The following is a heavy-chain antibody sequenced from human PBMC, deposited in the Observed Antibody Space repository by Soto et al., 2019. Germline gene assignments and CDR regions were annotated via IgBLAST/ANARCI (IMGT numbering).Heavy chain of an antibody. V-gene: IGHV4-4*07. Sequence: PSETLSLTCTVSGAYISDFSWSWIRQPAGKGLEWIGRITVNGNTRYNPSFRSRVSMSVDTYRNQFSLNLQSATAADTALYYCARESGENWTYEAHWGQGTLVTVSS. CDR2: ITVNGNT. J-gene: IGHJ1*01. CDR1: GAYISDFS. CDR3: ARESGENWTYEAH. D-gene: IGHD1-7*01.